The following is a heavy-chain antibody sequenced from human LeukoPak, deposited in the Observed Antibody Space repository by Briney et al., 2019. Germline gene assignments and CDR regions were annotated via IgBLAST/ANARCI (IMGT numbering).Heavy chain of an antibody. J-gene: IGHJ6*02. V-gene: IGHV1-2*06. D-gene: IGHD4-17*01. CDR2: INPNSGGT. Sequence: GASVKVSCKASGYTFTGYYMHWVRQAPGQGLEWMGRINPNSGGTNYAQKFQGRVTMTRDTSISTAYMELSRLRSDDTAVYYCATTALTDYGDYYYGMDVWGQGTTVTVSS. CDR1: GYTFTGYY. CDR3: ATTALTDYGDYYYGMDV.